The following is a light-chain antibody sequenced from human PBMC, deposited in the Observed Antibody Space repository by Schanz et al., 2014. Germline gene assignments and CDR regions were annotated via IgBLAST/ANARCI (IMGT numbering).Light chain of an antibody. CDR3: SSYAGSNKLV. CDR1: SSDVGGYNY. Sequence: QSVLTQPASVSGSPGQWITISCTGTSSDVGGYNYVSWFQQHAGKAPKVMIYDVSNRPSGVSHRFSGSKSGNTASLTVSGLQAEDEADYYCSSYAGSNKLVFGGGTKLTVL. CDR2: DVS. V-gene: IGLV2-14*01. J-gene: IGLJ2*01.